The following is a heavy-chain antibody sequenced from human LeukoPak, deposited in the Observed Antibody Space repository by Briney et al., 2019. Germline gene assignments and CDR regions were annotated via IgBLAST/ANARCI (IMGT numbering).Heavy chain of an antibody. V-gene: IGHV1-2*04. J-gene: IGHJ4*02. CDR2: INPNSGGT. CDR3: ARRDRRHFDY. CDR1: GYTFTGYY. D-gene: IGHD3-22*01. Sequence: ASVKVSCKASGYTFTGYYMHWVRQAPGQGLEWKGWINPNSGGTNYAQKFQGWVTMTRDTSANTAYMELSSLRSEDTAVYYCARRDRRHFDYWGQGTLVTVSS.